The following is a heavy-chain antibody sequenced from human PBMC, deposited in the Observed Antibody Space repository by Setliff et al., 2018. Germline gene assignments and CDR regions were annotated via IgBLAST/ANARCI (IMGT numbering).Heavy chain of an antibody. CDR2: SNQDGSEN. Sequence: ALRLSCAASGFTFSSYWMSWVRQAPGKGLEWVANSNQDGSENYYVDSVKGRFTISRDNTKNSLYLQMNSLRAEDTAMYYCAGYDSSGYHYYYGMDVWGQGTTVTVS. J-gene: IGHJ6*02. CDR3: AGYDSSGYHYYYGMDV. D-gene: IGHD3-22*01. V-gene: IGHV3-7*03. CDR1: GFTFSSYW.